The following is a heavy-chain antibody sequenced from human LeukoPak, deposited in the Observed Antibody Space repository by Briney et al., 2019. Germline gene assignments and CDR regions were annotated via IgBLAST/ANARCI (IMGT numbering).Heavy chain of an antibody. CDR3: ARQRGITTYYFDY. D-gene: IGHD3-16*01. CDR1: GGSISSSSYY. CDR2: IYHSGST. V-gene: IGHV4-39*01. J-gene: IGHJ4*02. Sequence: SETLSLTCTVSGGSISSSSYYWGWIRQPPGKGLEWIGSIYHSGSTYYNPSLKSRVTKSVDTSKNQFSLKLSSVTAADTAVYCCARQRGITTYYFDYWGQGILVTVSS.